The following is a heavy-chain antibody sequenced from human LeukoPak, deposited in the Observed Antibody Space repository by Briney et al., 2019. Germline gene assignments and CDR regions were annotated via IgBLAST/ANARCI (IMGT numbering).Heavy chain of an antibody. V-gene: IGHV3-30*04. CDR2: IGSDGTKK. CDR1: GFIFSDQP. CDR3: ARQMTSTRLFDS. Sequence: PGVSLRLSCVAWGFIFSDQPFLCLRQSPDKGLEGVALIGSDGTKKYYADSVQGRFTVPRENSKNTLFLQMNNLRADDTAVYFCARQMTSTRLFDSWGEGTLVTVSS. J-gene: IGHJ4*02.